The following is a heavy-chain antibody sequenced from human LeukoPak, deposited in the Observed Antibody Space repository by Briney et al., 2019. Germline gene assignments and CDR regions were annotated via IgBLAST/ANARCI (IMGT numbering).Heavy chain of an antibody. CDR2: ISVSGNT. CDR1: GFTFSSYG. V-gene: IGHV3-23*01. J-gene: IGHJ4*02. Sequence: GGSLRLSCAASGFTFSSYGMSWVRQGPGKGLEWVSAISVSGNTYHADSVKGRFTISRDSSKNTLYLQMNSLRAEDTAVYYCARGAVAGNDYWGQGTLVTVSS. D-gene: IGHD6-19*01. CDR3: ARGAVAGNDY.